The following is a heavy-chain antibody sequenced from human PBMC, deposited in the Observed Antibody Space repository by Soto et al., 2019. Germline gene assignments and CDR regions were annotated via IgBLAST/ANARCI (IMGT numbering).Heavy chain of an antibody. D-gene: IGHD6-13*01. J-gene: IGHJ6*02. CDR3: ARGSRQPLVIYESYYGMDV. CDR1: GYTFSLYY. V-gene: IGHV1-46*01. Sequence: QEQLVQSGAEVKKPGAAVKLSCKASGYTFSLYYMHWVRQAPGQGLEWMGMINPSGGGSTYAENFEGRVTMSRDTSTTTVYMELSSLRSEDTAVYYCARGSRQPLVIYESYYGMDVWGQGTTVTVS. CDR2: INPSGGGS.